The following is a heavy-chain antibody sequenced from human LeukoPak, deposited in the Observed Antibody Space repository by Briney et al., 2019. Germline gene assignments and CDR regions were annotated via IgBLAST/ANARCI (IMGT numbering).Heavy chain of an antibody. J-gene: IGHJ5*02. CDR3: ARSISNYLFDP. CDR1: GGSIISSSYY. CDR2: IYPSGST. V-gene: IGHV4-39*01. Sequence: PSETLSLTCTVSGGSIISSSYYWGWIRQPPGKGLEWIGNIYPSGSTCYNPSLKSRLTISLDTSKNQFSLKLSSVTAADTAVYYCARSISNYLFDPWGQGTLVTVSS. D-gene: IGHD4-11*01.